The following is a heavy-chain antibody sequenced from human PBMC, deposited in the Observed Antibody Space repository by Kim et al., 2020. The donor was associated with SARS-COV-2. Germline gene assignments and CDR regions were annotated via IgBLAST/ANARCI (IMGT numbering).Heavy chain of an antibody. CDR3: AGDTRTTFGLTYYYYAMDV. D-gene: IGHD3-10*01. Sequence: GGSLRLSCVASGFTFRTYAMHWVRQAPGKGLEWVAMISYDGSDEYYADSVKGRFSISRDNSEKTLYLQMNSLRVEDTAVYYCAGDTRTTFGLTYYYYAMDVWGQGTTVTVSS. CDR1: GFTFRTYA. J-gene: IGHJ6*02. V-gene: IGHV3-30-3*01. CDR2: ISYDGSDE.